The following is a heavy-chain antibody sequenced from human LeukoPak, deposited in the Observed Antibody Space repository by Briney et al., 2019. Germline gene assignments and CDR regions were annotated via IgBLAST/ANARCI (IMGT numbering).Heavy chain of an antibody. CDR1: GASISSYF. J-gene: IGHJ3*02. V-gene: IGHV4-4*07. D-gene: IGHD3-22*01. Sequence: SETLSLTCTVSGASISSYFWSWIRQPAGKGLEWIGRIYSSGITNYNPSLKSRVTMSLDTSKNQFSLKLSSVTAADTAMYYCAKDDYYDNSGHQIXGXGTMVTVSS. CDR3: AKDDYYDNSGHQI. CDR2: IYSSGIT.